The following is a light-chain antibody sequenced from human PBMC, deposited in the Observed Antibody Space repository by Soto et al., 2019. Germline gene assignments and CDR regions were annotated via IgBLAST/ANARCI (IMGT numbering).Light chain of an antibody. CDR3: PQRSIWPPAT. Sequence: EIVLIQSPATLSLSPGERDSLTCRASQSVSNFLAWYQHKPGQAPRLLIYDASVRATGVPARFGGGGSGTDFSLQISSLGPEEFAIYYYPQRSIWPPATVGQGARVDTK. V-gene: IGKV3-11*01. CDR1: QSVSNF. CDR2: DAS. J-gene: IGKJ1*01.